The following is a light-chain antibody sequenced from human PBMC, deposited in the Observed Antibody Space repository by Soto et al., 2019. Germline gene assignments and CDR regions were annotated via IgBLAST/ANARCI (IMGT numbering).Light chain of an antibody. Sequence: EFVLTQSPGTLSLSPGERATLSCRARQSVSSTFLAWYQQKPGQPPRLLIYGASTRGTGIPDRFSGSGSGTDFTLTISRLEPEDFAVYYCQHYGSSPPLTFGGGTKVEIK. CDR2: GAS. V-gene: IGKV3-20*01. CDR1: QSVSSTF. CDR3: QHYGSSPPLT. J-gene: IGKJ4*01.